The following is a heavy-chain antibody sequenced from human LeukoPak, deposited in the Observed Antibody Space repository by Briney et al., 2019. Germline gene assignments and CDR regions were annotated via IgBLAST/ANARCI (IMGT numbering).Heavy chain of an antibody. J-gene: IGHJ6*03. CDR2: INHSGAT. V-gene: IGHV4-34*01. CDR3: ARERAVAEYYYYMDV. CDR1: GGTFSGYY. Sequence: SETLSLTCAVYGGTFSGYYWSWIRQSPGKGLEWLGEINHSGATNYTPSLRGRATIAVDPSKNQLSPRLRSLTAADTAIYYCARERAVAEYYYYMDVWGKGTTVIVSS. D-gene: IGHD6-19*01.